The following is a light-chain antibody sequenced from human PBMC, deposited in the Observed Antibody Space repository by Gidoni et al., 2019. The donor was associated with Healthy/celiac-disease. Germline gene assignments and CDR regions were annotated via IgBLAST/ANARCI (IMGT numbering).Light chain of an antibody. J-gene: IGLJ2*01. CDR3: CSYAGSYTLKVV. CDR2: DVS. CDR1: SSDVGGYNY. V-gene: IGLV2-11*01. Sequence: QSALTQPRSVSGSPGQSLTISCTGTSSDVGGYNYVSWYQQHPGKAPKLMIYDVSKRPSGVPDRFSGSKSGNTASLTISGLQAEDEADYYCCSYAGSYTLKVVFGGGTKLTVL.